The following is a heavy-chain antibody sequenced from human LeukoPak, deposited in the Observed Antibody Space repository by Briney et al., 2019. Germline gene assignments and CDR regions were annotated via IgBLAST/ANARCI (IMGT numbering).Heavy chain of an antibody. CDR3: AKDRRAAAEEYYFDY. D-gene: IGHD6-13*01. J-gene: IGHJ4*02. CDR1: GFTFSSYG. V-gene: IGHV3-30*02. Sequence: GGSLRLSCAASGFTFSSYGMHWVRQAPGKGLEWVAFIRYDGSNKYYADSVKGRFTISRDNSKNTLYLQMNSLRAEDTAVYYCAKDRRAAAEEYYFDYWGQGTLVTVSS. CDR2: IRYDGSNK.